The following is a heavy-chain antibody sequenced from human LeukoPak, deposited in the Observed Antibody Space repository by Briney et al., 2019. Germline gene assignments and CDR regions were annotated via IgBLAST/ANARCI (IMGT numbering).Heavy chain of an antibody. CDR1: GGSISSYY. J-gene: IGHJ4*02. V-gene: IGHV4-4*07. CDR2: IYTSGST. CDR3: ASVPSGGGDLEVFDY. Sequence: SETLSLTCTVSGGSISSYYWSWIRQPAGKGLEWIGRIYTSGSTNYNPSLKSRVTISVDTSKNQFSLKLSSVTAADTAVYYCASVPSGGGDLEVFDYWGQGTLVTVSS. D-gene: IGHD2-21*02.